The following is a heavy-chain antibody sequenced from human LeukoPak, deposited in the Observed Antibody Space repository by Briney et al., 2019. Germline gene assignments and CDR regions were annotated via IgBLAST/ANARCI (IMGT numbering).Heavy chain of an antibody. V-gene: IGHV4-39*01. Sequence: SETLSLTCTVSGGSISSGTYYWGWIRQPPGKGLEWVATIYYTGSMYYNPSLKGRVTVSVDTSKNQFSLKLSSVTAADTALYYCASFPTYYYGSGSYLVPPAIRYFDYWGQGTLVTVSS. D-gene: IGHD3-10*01. J-gene: IGHJ4*02. CDR3: ASFPTYYYGSGSYLVPPAIRYFDY. CDR1: GGSISSGTYY. CDR2: IYYTGSM.